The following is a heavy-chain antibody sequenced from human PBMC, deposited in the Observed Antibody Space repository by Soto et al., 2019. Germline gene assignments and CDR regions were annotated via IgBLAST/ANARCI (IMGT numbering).Heavy chain of an antibody. J-gene: IGHJ6*01. CDR3: ARAWSSSPYRSYYYYYGLDV. D-gene: IGHD6-6*01. Sequence: GKGLEWVSSISSSSGYIYYADSVKGRFTISRDNAKNSLYLQMNSLRAEDTAVYYCARAWSSSPYRSYYYYYGLDV. V-gene: IGHV3-21*01. CDR2: ISSSSGYI.